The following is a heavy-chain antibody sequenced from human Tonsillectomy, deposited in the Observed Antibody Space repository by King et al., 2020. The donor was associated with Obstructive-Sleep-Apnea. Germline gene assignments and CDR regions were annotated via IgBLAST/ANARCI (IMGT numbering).Heavy chain of an antibody. CDR2: MYHSESS. V-gene: IGHV4-4*02. CDR1: GGSISSSNW. J-gene: IGHJ6*02. CDR3: ARRYYYYYGMDV. Sequence: QLQESGPGLVKPSGTLSLTCAVSGGSISSSNWWGWVRQPPGKGLEWIGEMYHSESSNYNPSLKSRVTTTVDKSKNQFSLKLSSVTAADTAVYYCARRYYYYYGMDVWGQGTTVTVSS.